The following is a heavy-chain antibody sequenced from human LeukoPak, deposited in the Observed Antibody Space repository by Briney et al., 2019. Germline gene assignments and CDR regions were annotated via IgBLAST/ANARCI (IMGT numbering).Heavy chain of an antibody. D-gene: IGHD3-3*01. Sequence: SVKVSCKASGSTFSSYAISWVRQAPGQGLEWMGGIIPIFGTANYAQKFQGRVTITTDESTSTAYMELSSLRSEDTAVYYCARERRDYDFWSGYSFYYYYMDVWGKGTTVTVSS. V-gene: IGHV1-69*05. CDR2: IIPIFGTA. J-gene: IGHJ6*03. CDR1: GSTFSSYA. CDR3: ARERRDYDFWSGYSFYYYYMDV.